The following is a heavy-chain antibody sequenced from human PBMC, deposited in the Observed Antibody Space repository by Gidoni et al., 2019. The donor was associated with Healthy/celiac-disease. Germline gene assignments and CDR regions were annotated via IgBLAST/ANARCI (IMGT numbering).Heavy chain of an antibody. Sequence: EVQLVESGGGLVKPGGSLRLSCAGSGFMFSSYSMNWVRQAPGKGLEWVSSISSSGSYIYYADSLQGRFIIYRDNAKNSLYLKVNSLRAEDTAMYFCARGSINYYDSSGQPDDAFDIWGQGTMVTVSS. J-gene: IGHJ3*02. V-gene: IGHV3-21*01. D-gene: IGHD3-22*01. CDR3: ARGSINYYDSSGQPDDAFDI. CDR2: ISSSGSYI. CDR1: GFMFSSYS.